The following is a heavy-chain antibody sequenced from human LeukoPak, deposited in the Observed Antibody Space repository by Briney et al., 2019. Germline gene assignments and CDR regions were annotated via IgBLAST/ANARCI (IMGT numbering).Heavy chain of an antibody. CDR2: INNDGTST. CDR1: GFTFRSYW. V-gene: IGHV3-74*01. CDR3: ERADYGDPYFEY. D-gene: IGHD4-17*01. J-gene: IGHJ4*02. Sequence: GGSLRLSCAASGFTFRSYWMHWVRQAPGKGLVWVSLINNDGTSTSYADSVKGRFTISRDSAKNTLYLQMNSLRAEDTAVYYCERADYGDPYFEYWGQGTLVTVSS.